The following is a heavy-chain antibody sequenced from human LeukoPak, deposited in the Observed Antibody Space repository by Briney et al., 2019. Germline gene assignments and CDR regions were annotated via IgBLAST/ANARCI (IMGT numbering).Heavy chain of an antibody. J-gene: IGHJ4*02. CDR3: ATNTAMLRYFDY. V-gene: IGHV4-34*01. D-gene: IGHD5-18*01. CDR1: GGSFSGYY. Sequence: SETLSPTCAVYGGSFSGYYWSWIRQPPGKGLEWIGEINHSGSTNYNPSLKSRVTISVDTSKNQFSLKLSSVTAADTAVYYCATNTAMLRYFDYWGQGTLVTVSS. CDR2: INHSGST.